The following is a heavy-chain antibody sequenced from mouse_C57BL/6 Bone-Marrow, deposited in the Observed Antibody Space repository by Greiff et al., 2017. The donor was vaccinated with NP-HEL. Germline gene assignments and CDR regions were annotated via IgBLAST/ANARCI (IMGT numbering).Heavy chain of an antibody. D-gene: IGHD2-1*01. CDR1: GYTFTSYW. CDR3: ARNYGNVYWYFDV. V-gene: IGHV1-69*01. Sequence: QVQLQQPGAELVMPGASVKLSCKASGYTFTSYWMHWVKQRPGQGLEWIGEIDPSDSYTNYNQKFKGKSTLTVDKSSSTAYMQLSSLTSEDSAVYYCARNYGNVYWYFDVWGTGTTVTVSS. CDR2: IDPSDSYT. J-gene: IGHJ1*03.